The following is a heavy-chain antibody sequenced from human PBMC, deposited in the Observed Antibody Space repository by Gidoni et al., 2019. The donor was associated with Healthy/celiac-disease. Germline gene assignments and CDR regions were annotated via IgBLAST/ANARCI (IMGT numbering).Heavy chain of an antibody. CDR1: GGSISSYY. D-gene: IGHD6-6*01. J-gene: IGHJ6*03. V-gene: IGHV4-4*07. CDR2: IYTSGST. Sequence: QVQLQESGPGLVKPSETLSLTCTVSGGSISSYYWRWIRQPAGKGLEWIGRIYTSGSTNYNPSLKSRVTMSVDTSKNQFSLKLSSVTAADTAVYYCAREYSSSLYYYYYMDVWGKGTTVTVSS. CDR3: AREYSSSLYYYYYMDV.